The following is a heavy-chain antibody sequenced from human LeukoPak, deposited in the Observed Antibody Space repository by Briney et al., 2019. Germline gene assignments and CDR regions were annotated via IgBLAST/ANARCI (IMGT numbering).Heavy chain of an antibody. CDR1: GSTLVIYA. CDR2: IIWNGGST. CDR3: ARGSYYYDSSGYPFDY. D-gene: IGHD3-22*01. Sequence: GGSLRLSCAPSGSTLVIYAMSWVRQAHGKGLGWVSGIIWNGGSTGYADSVKGRFTISRDNAKNSLYLQMNSLRAEDTALYYCARGSYYYDSSGYPFDYWGQGTLVTVSS. J-gene: IGHJ4*02. V-gene: IGHV3-20*04.